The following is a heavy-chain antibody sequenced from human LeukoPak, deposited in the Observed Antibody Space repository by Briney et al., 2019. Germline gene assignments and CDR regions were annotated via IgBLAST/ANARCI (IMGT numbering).Heavy chain of an antibody. Sequence: PSETLSLTCTVSGGSISSYYWSWIRQPPGKGLEWIGYIYYSGSTNYNPSLKSRVTISVDTSKNQFPLKLSSVTAADTAVYYCARVDYDFWSGRTNWFDPWGQGTLVTVSS. CDR3: ARVDYDFWSGRTNWFDP. CDR1: GGSISSYY. J-gene: IGHJ5*02. CDR2: IYYSGST. V-gene: IGHV4-59*01. D-gene: IGHD3-3*01.